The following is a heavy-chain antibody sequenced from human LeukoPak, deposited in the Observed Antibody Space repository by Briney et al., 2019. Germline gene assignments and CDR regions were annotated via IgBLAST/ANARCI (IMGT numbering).Heavy chain of an antibody. CDR3: AKDINYDILTGFYRYGMDV. V-gene: IGHV3-30*02. J-gene: IGHJ6*02. D-gene: IGHD3-9*01. Sequence: PGGSLRLSCAASGFTFSSYGMYWVRQAPGKGLEWVAFIRYDGSNKYYADSVKGRFTISRDNSKNTVYLQMNSLRAEDTAVYYCAKDINYDILTGFYRYGMDVWGQGTTVTVSS. CDR2: IRYDGSNK. CDR1: GFTFSSYG.